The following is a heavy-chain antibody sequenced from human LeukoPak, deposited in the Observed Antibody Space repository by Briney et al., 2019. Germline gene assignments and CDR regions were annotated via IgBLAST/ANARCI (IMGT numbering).Heavy chain of an antibody. CDR1: GFTFSSYA. V-gene: IGHV3-23*01. CDR3: VRKGNPVVVAATPWFDP. CDR2: ISASGGST. Sequence: PGGSLRLSCAASGFTFSSYAMNWVRQAPGKGLDWVSGISASGGSTYYADSVKGRFTISRDNSKNTLYLQMNSLRAEDTAVYYCVRKGNPVVVAATPWFDPWGQGNLVTVSS. D-gene: IGHD2-15*01. J-gene: IGHJ5*02.